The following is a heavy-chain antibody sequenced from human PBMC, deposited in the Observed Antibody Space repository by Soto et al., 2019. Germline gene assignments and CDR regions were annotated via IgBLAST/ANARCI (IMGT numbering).Heavy chain of an antibody. Sequence: GGSLRLSCAASGFTFSSYAMSWVRQAPGKGLEWVSAISGSGGSTYYADSVKGRFTISRDNSKSTLCLQMNSLRAEDTAVYYCAKSPHWYYYDSSGYYYAYWGQGTLVTVSS. V-gene: IGHV3-23*01. CDR2: ISGSGGST. CDR3: AKSPHWYYYDSSGYYYAY. CDR1: GFTFSSYA. D-gene: IGHD3-22*01. J-gene: IGHJ4*02.